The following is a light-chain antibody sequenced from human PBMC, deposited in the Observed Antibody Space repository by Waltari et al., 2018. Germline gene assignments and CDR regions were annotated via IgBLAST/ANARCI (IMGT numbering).Light chain of an antibody. Sequence: EIVLTQSPATLSLSPVERATLSCRASQSVGSSLAWYQQTPGLAPRLLIYDTFNRATGIPARFSGSGSGTDFTLTISSLEPEDFAVYFCQQGRSWPPVTFGQGTRLEIK. V-gene: IGKV3-11*01. CDR2: DTF. J-gene: IGKJ5*01. CDR1: QSVGSS. CDR3: QQGRSWPPVT.